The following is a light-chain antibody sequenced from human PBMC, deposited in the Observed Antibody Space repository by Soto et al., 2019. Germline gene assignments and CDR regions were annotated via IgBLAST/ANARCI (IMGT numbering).Light chain of an antibody. V-gene: IGKV3-15*01. CDR3: QQFHNWPLS. CDR1: QSISSN. J-gene: IGKJ4*01. CDR2: DAS. Sequence: EIVMTQSPATLSVSPGARAPLSCRARQSISSNLAWYQQKPGQAPRLLIDDASTRAAGIPARFNGGGSGTEFTLTISSLQSEDFALYYCQQFHNWPLSFGGGTKVDIK.